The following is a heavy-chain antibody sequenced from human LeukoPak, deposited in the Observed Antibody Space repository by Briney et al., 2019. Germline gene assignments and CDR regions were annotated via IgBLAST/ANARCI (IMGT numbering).Heavy chain of an antibody. J-gene: IGHJ4*02. D-gene: IGHD2-2*01. CDR2: ISSSSSTI. V-gene: IGHV3-48*01. CDR3: AKADDIVVVPAAIIFSPFDY. Sequence: GGSLRLSCAASGFTFSSYSMNWVRQAPGKGLEWVSYISSSSSTICYADSVKGRFTISRDNSENTLYLQMNSLRAEDTAVYYCAKADDIVVVPAAIIFSPFDYWGQGTLVTVSS. CDR1: GFTFSSYS.